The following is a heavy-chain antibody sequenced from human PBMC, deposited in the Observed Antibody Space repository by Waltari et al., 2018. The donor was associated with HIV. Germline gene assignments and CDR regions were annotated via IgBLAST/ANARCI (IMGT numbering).Heavy chain of an antibody. CDR1: GYTFTRHG. Sequence: QVQLVQSGAEVKKPGASVKVSCKASGYTFTRHGISWVRQAPGQGLEWMGWISAYNGNTNYAQKLQGRVTMTTDTSTSTAYMELRSLRSDDTAVYYCARVDDYGDYRGRYYFDYWGQGTLVTVSS. CDR3: ARVDDYGDYRGRYYFDY. J-gene: IGHJ4*02. D-gene: IGHD4-17*01. V-gene: IGHV1-18*01. CDR2: ISAYNGNT.